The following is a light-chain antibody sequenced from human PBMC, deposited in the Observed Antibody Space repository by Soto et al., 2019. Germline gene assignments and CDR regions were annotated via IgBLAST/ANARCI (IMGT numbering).Light chain of an antibody. CDR1: QGISNY. V-gene: IGKV1-27*01. Sequence: DIQMTQSPSSLSASVGDRVTITCRASQGISNYLAWYQQKPGKVPKLLIFAASTLESGVPSRFSGSGSGTDFTLTISTLQPEDVATYYCQTYNSAPGTFGQGTKVEIK. J-gene: IGKJ1*01. CDR3: QTYNSAPGT. CDR2: AAS.